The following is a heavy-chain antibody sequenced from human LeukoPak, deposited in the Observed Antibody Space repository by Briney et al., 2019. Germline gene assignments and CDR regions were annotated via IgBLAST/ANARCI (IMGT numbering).Heavy chain of an antibody. CDR1: AGSISSSSYY. V-gene: IGHV4-39*01. D-gene: IGHD3-3*01. CDR3: ARHRTPSRITSFGVVRYYFDY. Sequence: SETLSLTCSVSAGSISSSSYYWGSIRQPPGKGLEWIGRIYYRGSTYYNPSLKSRVTISVDTSKNQLSLKLSSVTAADTAVYYCARHRTPSRITSFGVVRYYFDYWGQGSQVTVSS. CDR2: IYYRGST. J-gene: IGHJ4*02.